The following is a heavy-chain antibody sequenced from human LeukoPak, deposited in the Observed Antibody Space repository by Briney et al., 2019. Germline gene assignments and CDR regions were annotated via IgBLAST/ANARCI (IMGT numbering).Heavy chain of an antibody. Sequence: GGSLRLSCAASGFTFSRYSMNWVRQAPGKGLEWVSSITSSSSYIYYADSVKGRFTISRDNAKNSLYLQMNSLRIEDTAVYYCARAQWRRPDYWGQGTLVTVSS. D-gene: IGHD5-12*01. CDR1: GFTFSRYS. CDR3: ARAQWRRPDY. J-gene: IGHJ4*02. CDR2: ITSSSSYI. V-gene: IGHV3-21*01.